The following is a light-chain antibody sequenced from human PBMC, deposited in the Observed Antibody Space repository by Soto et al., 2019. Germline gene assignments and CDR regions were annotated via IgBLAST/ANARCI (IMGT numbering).Light chain of an antibody. J-gene: IGKJ1*01. Sequence: EIVLIQSPATLSLSPGERATLSCRASQSVGSYLAWYQHKPGQAPRLLISGASSRATGITDRFSGSGSGTDFTLTISSLQPEDFATYYCQESYSTPRWTFGQGTKVDI. CDR1: QSVGSY. CDR3: QESYSTPRWT. V-gene: IGKV3-11*01. CDR2: GAS.